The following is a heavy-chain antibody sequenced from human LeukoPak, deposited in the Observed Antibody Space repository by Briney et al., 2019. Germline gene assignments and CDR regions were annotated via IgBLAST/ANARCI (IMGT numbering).Heavy chain of an antibody. CDR1: GYTFNTYG. CDR3: ARIGRNYGSGG. V-gene: IGHV1-18*01. CDR2: ISGYNGKT. J-gene: IGHJ4*02. D-gene: IGHD3-10*01. Sequence: RASVKVSCKASGYTFNTYGITWVRQAPGQGLEWMGWISGYNGKTKYAQKLQDRVTMTTDTSTTTAYMELRSLRSDDTAVYYCARIGRNYGSGGWGQGTLVTVSS.